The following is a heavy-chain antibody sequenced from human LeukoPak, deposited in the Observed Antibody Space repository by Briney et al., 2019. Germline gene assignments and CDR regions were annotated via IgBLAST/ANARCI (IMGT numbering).Heavy chain of an antibody. CDR3: ARGPHRLAAAGTCWFDP. CDR2: IYYSGST. Sequence: PSETLSLTCTVSGGSISSYYWSWIRQPPGKGLEWIGYIYYSGSTNYNPSLKSRVTISVDTSKNQFSLKLSSVTAADTAVYYCARGPHRLAAAGTCWFDPWGQGTLVTVSS. D-gene: IGHD6-13*01. CDR1: GGSISSYY. V-gene: IGHV4-59*12. J-gene: IGHJ5*02.